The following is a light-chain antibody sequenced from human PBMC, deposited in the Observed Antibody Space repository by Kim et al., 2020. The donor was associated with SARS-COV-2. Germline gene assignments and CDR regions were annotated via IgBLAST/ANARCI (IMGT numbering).Light chain of an antibody. Sequence: VSPGVIAPLPCRASSSVSSDLALSQQKPGQAPRVVIYYASTRATVIPARFSGVGSGTEFTLTLSSLQSEDFAVYYCQQYNNWPQPFGQGTKVDI. CDR3: QQYNNWPQP. V-gene: IGKV3-15*01. CDR2: YAS. CDR1: SSVSSD. J-gene: IGKJ1*01.